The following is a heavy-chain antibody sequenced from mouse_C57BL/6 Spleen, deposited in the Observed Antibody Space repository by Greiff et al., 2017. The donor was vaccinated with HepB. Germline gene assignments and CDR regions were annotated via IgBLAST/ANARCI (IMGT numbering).Heavy chain of an antibody. CDR2: IDPSDSYT. CDR3: ASSTYYYGSKEFAY. V-gene: IGHV1-59*01. J-gene: IGHJ3*01. CDR1: GYTFTSYW. D-gene: IGHD1-1*01. Sequence: QVQLQQPGAELVRPGTSVKLSCKASGYTFTSYWMHWVKQRPGQGLEWIGVIDPSDSYTNYNQKFKGKATLTVDTSSSTAYMQLSSLTSEDSAVYYCASSTYYYGSKEFAYWGQGTLVTVSA.